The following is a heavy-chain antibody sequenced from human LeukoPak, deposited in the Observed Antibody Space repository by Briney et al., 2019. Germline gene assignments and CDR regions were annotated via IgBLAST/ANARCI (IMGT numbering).Heavy chain of an antibody. CDR2: IYYSGST. V-gene: IGHV4-61*01. CDR1: GGSISSSSYS. CDR3: ARERAYGDYAFDY. D-gene: IGHD4-17*01. Sequence: SETLSLTCTVSGGSISSSSYSWGWIRQPPGKGLEWIGYIYYSGSTNYNPSLKSRVTISVDTSKNQFSLKLSSVTAADTAVYYCARERAYGDYAFDYWGQGTLVTVSS. J-gene: IGHJ4*02.